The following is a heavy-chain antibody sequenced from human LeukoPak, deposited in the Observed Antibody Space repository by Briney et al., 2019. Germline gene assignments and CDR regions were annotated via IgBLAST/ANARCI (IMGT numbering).Heavy chain of an antibody. CDR3: ARLRVLTFGGGNFDI. J-gene: IGHJ3*02. CDR2: IYPGDSDT. Sequence: GESLKISCKGSGYSFTSYWIGWVRQMPGKGLEWMGIIYPGDSDTRYSPSFQGQVTISADKSISTAYLQWSSLKASDTAMYYCARLRVLTFGGGNFDIWGQGTMVTVSS. D-gene: IGHD3-16*01. V-gene: IGHV5-51*01. CDR1: GYSFTSYW.